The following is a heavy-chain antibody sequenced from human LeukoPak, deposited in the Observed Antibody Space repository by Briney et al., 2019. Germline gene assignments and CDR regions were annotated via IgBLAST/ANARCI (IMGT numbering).Heavy chain of an antibody. Sequence: PSETLSLTCAVYGGSFSGYYWSWIRQPPGKGLEWIGEINHSGSTNYNPSLKSRVTISVDTSKNQFSLKLSSVTAADTAVYYCATAVAPYYYYYMDVWGKATTVTVSS. V-gene: IGHV4-34*01. CDR3: ATAVAPYYYYYMDV. J-gene: IGHJ6*03. D-gene: IGHD2-21*01. CDR2: INHSGST. CDR1: GGSFSGYY.